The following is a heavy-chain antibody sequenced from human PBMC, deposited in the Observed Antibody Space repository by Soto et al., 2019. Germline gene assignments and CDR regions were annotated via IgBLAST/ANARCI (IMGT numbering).Heavy chain of an antibody. CDR1: GGSINSGGYY. V-gene: IGHV4-31*03. CDR3: AGEGVDYNGSSGYWVRYGLDV. CDR2: IYYSVNT. Sequence: QVKLQESGPGLVKPSQTLSLTCTVSGGSINSGGYYWSWIRQHPGKGLEWVGYIYYSVNTYYNPSLQSRVTISVDTSKNQFSLKLSSVTAADTAVYYCAGEGVDYNGSSGYWVRYGLDVWGQGTTVTVSS. J-gene: IGHJ6*02. D-gene: IGHD3-22*01.